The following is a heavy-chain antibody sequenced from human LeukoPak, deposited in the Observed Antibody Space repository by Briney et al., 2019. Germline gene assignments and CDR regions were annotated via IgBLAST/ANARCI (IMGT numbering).Heavy chain of an antibody. CDR2: IYSGDSHT. D-gene: IGHD3-16*01. CDR1: GYSFTYW. Sequence: GESLKISCKGSGYSFTYWIGWVRQMPGKGLESMGIIYSGDSHTKYSPSFQGRVTISADKSISTAYLQWSSLEASDTAMYYCASARHGDYVWDYWGQGTLVTVSS. J-gene: IGHJ4*02. V-gene: IGHV5-51*01. CDR3: ASARHGDYVWDY.